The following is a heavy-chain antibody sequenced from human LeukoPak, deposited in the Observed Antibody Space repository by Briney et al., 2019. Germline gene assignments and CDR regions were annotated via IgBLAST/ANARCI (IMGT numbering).Heavy chain of an antibody. J-gene: IGHJ4*02. CDR1: GFTFDDYG. CDR3: ARHRSMGELPKFDY. CDR2: INWNGGST. V-gene: IGHV3-20*04. D-gene: IGHD1-26*01. Sequence: PGGSLRLSCAASGFTFDDYGMSWVRQVPGQGLEWVSAINWNGGSTRYRESVKGRLTISRDTAKNSVYLQMNSLSPEDTALYYCARHRSMGELPKFDYWGQGTLVSVSS.